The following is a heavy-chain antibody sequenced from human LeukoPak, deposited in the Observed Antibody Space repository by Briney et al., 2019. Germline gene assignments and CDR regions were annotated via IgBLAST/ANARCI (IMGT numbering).Heavy chain of an antibody. D-gene: IGHD1-1*01. CDR3: ARLLGQLDLSFDY. V-gene: IGHV4-4*07. J-gene: IGHJ4*02. Sequence: PSETLSLTCTVSGGSISDYYWSWIRQPAGKGLEWIGRIYTTGSTDYNPSLKSRVTISVDTSKNQFSLKLSSVTAADTAVYYCARLLGQLDLSFDYWGQGTLVTVSS. CDR1: GGSISDYY. CDR2: IYTTGST.